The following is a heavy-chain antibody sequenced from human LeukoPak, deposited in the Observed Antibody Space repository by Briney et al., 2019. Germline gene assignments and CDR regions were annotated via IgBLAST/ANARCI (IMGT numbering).Heavy chain of an antibody. J-gene: IGHJ6*03. Sequence: TGGSLRLSCSASGFSFSSYWMSWVRQAPGKGLEWVANIKEDESEKDYVDSVKGRFTISRDNAKNSLYLQMSSLRAEDTAVYYCARDLRRAGYYYYMDVWGKGTTVTISS. CDR1: GFSFSSYW. CDR3: ARDLRRAGYYYYMDV. CDR2: IKEDESEK. V-gene: IGHV3-7*03.